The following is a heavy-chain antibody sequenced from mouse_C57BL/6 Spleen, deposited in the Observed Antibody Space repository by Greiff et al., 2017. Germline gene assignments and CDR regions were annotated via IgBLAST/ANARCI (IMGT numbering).Heavy chain of an antibody. Sequence: VHVKQSGPVLVKPGASVKMSCKASGYTFTDSYMNWVKQSHGKSLEWIGVINPYNGGTSYNQKFKGKATLTVDKSSSTAYMELNSLTSEDSAVYYCARLYYAMDYWGQGTSVTVSS. CDR2: INPYNGGT. CDR3: ARLYYAMDY. J-gene: IGHJ4*01. CDR1: GYTFTDSY. V-gene: IGHV1-19*01.